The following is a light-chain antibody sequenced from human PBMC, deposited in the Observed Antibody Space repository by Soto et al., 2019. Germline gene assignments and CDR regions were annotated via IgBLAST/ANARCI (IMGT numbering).Light chain of an antibody. CDR2: EVS. J-gene: IGLJ2*01. CDR3: SSYTSSTTLV. CDR1: TNDVGDYNY. V-gene: IGLV2-14*01. Sequence: QSALTQPASVSGSPGQSITISCTGTTNDVGDYNYVSWYQQHPGKAPKLMIYEVSNRPSGVSNRFSGSKSGNTASLTISGLQAEDEADYYCSSYTSSTTLVFGGGTKVTVL.